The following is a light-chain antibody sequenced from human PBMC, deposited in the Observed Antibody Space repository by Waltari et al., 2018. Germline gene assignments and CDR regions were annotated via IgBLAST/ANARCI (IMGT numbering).Light chain of an antibody. CDR2: GAS. CDR3: QQNYISPWT. J-gene: IGKJ1*01. Sequence: DIQMTQSPSSLSASVGDRVTITCRASQSIASFFNWYQQKPGTAPKLLIYGASSLQSGVPARFRGSGSGTDFTLTISALHREDVATYYCQQNYISPWTFGQGTKVEIK. CDR1: QSIASF. V-gene: IGKV1-39*01.